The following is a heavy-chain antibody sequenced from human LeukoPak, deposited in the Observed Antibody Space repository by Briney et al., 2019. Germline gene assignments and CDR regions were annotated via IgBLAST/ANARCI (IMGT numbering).Heavy chain of an antibody. CDR3: AKDSGYDSSSDY. V-gene: IGHV3-30*02. J-gene: IGHJ4*02. D-gene: IGHD5-12*01. CDR2: IRYDGSNK. CDR1: EFTFSAYV. Sequence: PGGSLRLSCAASEFTFSAYVMHWIRQAPGRGLEWVAFIRYDGSNKYYADSVKGRFTISRDNSKNTLYLQMNSLRAEDTAVYYCAKDSGYDSSSDYWGQGTLVTVSS.